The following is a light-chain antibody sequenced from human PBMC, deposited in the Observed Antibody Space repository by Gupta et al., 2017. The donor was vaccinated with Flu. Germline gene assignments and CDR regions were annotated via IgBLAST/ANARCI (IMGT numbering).Light chain of an antibody. CDR3: SSYTSSSTPEV. CDR2: EVD. J-gene: IGLJ2*01. V-gene: IGLV2-14*01. CDR1: SSDVGGYNY. Sequence: ITISCTGTSSDVGGYNYFSWFQQHPAKAPKLLIYEVDNRPSGVSSRFSGSKSGTTASLTISGLQAEDEADYYCSSYTSSSTPEVFGGGTKLTVL.